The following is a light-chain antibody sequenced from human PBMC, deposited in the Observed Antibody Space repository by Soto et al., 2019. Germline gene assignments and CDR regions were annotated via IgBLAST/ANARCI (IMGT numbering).Light chain of an antibody. CDR3: QQYNDWPPYT. Sequence: EIVMTQSPATLSVSPGERATLSCRASQSVSSNLAWPQQKPGQAPRLLIYGASTRATGIPARFSGSGSGTEFTLTISSLQSEDFAVYYCQQYNDWPPYTFGQGTKLEIK. CDR1: QSVSSN. J-gene: IGKJ2*01. V-gene: IGKV3-15*01. CDR2: GAS.